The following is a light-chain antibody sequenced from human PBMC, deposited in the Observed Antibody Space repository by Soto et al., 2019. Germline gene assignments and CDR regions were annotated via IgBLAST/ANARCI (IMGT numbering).Light chain of an antibody. CDR3: QQSFSPPQT. Sequence: DIQMTQSASSLTASLGDRVTITCRASQSVNNFLNWYQQKPGQAPKLLMYSATTLLGGVPSRFSGSGSGTDFSLTISSLQPEDFSTYYCQQSFSPPQTFGQGTKVEI. J-gene: IGKJ1*01. V-gene: IGKV1-39*01. CDR1: QSVNNF. CDR2: SAT.